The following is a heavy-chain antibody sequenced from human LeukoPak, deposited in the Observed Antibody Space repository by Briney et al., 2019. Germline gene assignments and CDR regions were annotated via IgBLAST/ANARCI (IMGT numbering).Heavy chain of an antibody. D-gene: IGHD5-18*01. CDR2: IKGDGSDK. J-gene: IGHJ3*01. CDR3: ARAQWGYPFDV. V-gene: IGHV3-7*03. CDR1: GFSSSNYL. Sequence: PGGSLRLSCAASGFSSSNYLMTWIRPAPGKGLEWVATIKGDGSDKRYVDSVKGRFTISRDDVKNSLYLQLNNLRAEDTAIYYCARAQWGYPFDVWGQGTRVTVSS.